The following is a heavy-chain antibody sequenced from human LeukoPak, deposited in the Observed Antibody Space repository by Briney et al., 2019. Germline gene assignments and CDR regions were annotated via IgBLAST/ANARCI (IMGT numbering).Heavy chain of an antibody. D-gene: IGHD2-2*01. Sequence: GGSLRLSCAASGFTVSSNYMSWVRQAPGKGLEWGSVIYSGGGTYYADSVKGRFTISRDDSKNTLYLQMNSLRAEDTAVYYCSAAHDRYYYYGMDVWGKGTTVTVSS. J-gene: IGHJ6*04. V-gene: IGHV3-53*01. CDR3: SAAHDRYYYYGMDV. CDR1: GFTVSSNY. CDR2: IYSGGGT.